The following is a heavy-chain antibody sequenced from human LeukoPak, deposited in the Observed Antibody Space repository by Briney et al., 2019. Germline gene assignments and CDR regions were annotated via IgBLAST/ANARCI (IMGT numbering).Heavy chain of an antibody. J-gene: IGHJ4*02. D-gene: IGHD4/OR15-4a*01. Sequence: GGSLRLSCAASGRTFSSYVMSWVRQAPGKGLEWVSAISGSGGSTYYGDSVKGRFTISRDNSKNTLYLQMNSLRAEDTAVYYCARRAGAYSHPYDYWGQGTLVTVSS. CDR2: ISGSGGST. V-gene: IGHV3-23*01. CDR3: ARRAGAYSHPYDY. CDR1: GRTFSSYV.